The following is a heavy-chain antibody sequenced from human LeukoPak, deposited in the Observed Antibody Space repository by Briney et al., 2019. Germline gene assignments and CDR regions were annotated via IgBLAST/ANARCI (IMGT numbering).Heavy chain of an antibody. D-gene: IGHD3-22*01. CDR2: ISYDGSDK. CDR3: ARDLGYYDSSGYQGLDY. J-gene: IGHJ4*02. CDR1: GFTFSSYA. Sequence: GGSLRLSCAASGFTFSSYAMHWVRQAPGKGLEWVAVISYDGSDKYYADSVKGRFTISRDNSKNTLYLQMNSLRAEDTAVYYCARDLGYYDSSGYQGLDYWGQGTLVTVSS. V-gene: IGHV3-30-3*01.